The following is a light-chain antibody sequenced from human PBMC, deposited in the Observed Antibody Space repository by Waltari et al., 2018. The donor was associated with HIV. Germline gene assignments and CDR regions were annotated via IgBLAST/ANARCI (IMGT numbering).Light chain of an antibody. J-gene: IGKJ5*01. Sequence: VMSQSPLSLSVTLRQPASISCRSSRTILDSDGNIDLTWCHQRPGQSPRRLIDTVSRRDAGVPDRCSGSGSDTEFALKISRVEAEDVGVYYCMQCTLWLPFGQGTRLEIK. CDR1: RTILDSDGNID. CDR3: MQCTLWLP. CDR2: TVS. V-gene: IGKV2-30*01.